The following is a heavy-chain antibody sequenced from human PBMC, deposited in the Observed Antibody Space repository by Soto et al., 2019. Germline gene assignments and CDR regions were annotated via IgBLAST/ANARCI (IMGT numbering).Heavy chain of an antibody. Sequence: QVQLVQSGAEVKKPGASVKVSCKASGYTLSSYYIHWVRQAPGQGLEWIGIIDPSVDSTTYSQNFQGRVTMTRDTSTNTVYMELSSLRSEDTAIYYCARRYYFDYWSQGTLVTVSS. V-gene: IGHV1-46*01. J-gene: IGHJ4*02. CDR2: IDPSVDST. CDR1: GYTLSSYY. CDR3: ARRYYFDY.